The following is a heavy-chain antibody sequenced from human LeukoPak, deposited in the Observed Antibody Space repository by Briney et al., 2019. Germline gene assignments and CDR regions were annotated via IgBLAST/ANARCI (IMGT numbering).Heavy chain of an antibody. V-gene: IGHV4-34*01. Sequence: SETLSLTCAVYGGSFSGYYWSWIRQPPGKGLEWIGEINHSGSTNYNPSLKSRVTISVDTSKNQFSLKLSSVTAADTAVYYCARRRRIVGATPGAFDIWDQGTMVTVSS. CDR1: GGSFSGYY. CDR2: INHSGST. J-gene: IGHJ3*02. D-gene: IGHD1-26*01. CDR3: ARRRRIVGATPGAFDI.